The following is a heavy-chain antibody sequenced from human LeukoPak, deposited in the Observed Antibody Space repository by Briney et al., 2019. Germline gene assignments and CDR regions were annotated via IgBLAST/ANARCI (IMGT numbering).Heavy chain of an antibody. Sequence: ASVKVSCKASGYIFTKYVVHWVRQAPGQRPEWMGWIKAGNGDTKYSQNFQDRLTITRDTSASTVYMELGSLTSEDTALYYCARDDCGDTCYPGGYWGQGTLVTVSS. CDR2: IKAGNGDT. D-gene: IGHD2-21*01. J-gene: IGHJ4*02. CDR3: ARDDCGDTCYPGGY. CDR1: GYIFTKYV. V-gene: IGHV1-3*01.